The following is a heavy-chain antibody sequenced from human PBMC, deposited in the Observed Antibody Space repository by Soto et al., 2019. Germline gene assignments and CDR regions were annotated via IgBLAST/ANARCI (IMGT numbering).Heavy chain of an antibody. CDR3: ARVSPAPPRYSSSWYSGAFDI. J-gene: IGHJ3*02. CDR2: IIPIFGTA. Sequence: VKVSCKASGGTFSSYAISWVRQAPGQGLEWMGGIIPIFGTANYAQKFQGRVTITADESTSTAYMELSSLRSEDTAVYYCARVSPAPPRYSSSWYSGAFDIWGQGTMVTVSS. D-gene: IGHD6-13*01. CDR1: GGTFSSYA. V-gene: IGHV1-69*13.